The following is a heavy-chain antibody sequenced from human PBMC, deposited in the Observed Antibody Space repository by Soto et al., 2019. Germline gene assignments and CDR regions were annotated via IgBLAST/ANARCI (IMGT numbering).Heavy chain of an antibody. Sequence: GGSLRLSCAASGFTFSSSAISWVRQAPGKGLEWVSAVSANGQGIYYADSVRGRFTISRDNSKNTVYLQMNSLRAEDTAVYYCARDRIAVAGPFDYWGQGTLVTVSS. D-gene: IGHD6-19*01. J-gene: IGHJ4*02. CDR3: ARDRIAVAGPFDY. V-gene: IGHV3-23*01. CDR2: VSANGQGI. CDR1: GFTFSSSA.